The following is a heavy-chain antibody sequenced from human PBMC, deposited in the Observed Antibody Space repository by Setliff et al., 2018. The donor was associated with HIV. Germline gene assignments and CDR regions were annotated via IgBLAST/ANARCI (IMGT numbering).Heavy chain of an antibody. V-gene: IGHV4-39*07. CDR1: GGSISSSSYY. J-gene: IGHJ4*02. CDR3: ANSPYYYDSSGYSHFDY. Sequence: SETLSLTCTVSGGSISSSSYYWGWIRQPPGKGLEWIGSIYYSGSTHYNPSLKSRVTISVDTSKNQFSLKLSSVTAADTAVYYCANSPYYYDSSGYSHFDYWGQGTLVTVSS. D-gene: IGHD3-22*01. CDR2: IYYSGST.